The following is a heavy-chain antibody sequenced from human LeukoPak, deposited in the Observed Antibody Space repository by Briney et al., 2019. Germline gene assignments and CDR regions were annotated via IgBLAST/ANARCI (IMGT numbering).Heavy chain of an antibody. CDR3: ARAVGYCSSTSCYAPQHDAFDI. CDR1: GGSISSGGYY. D-gene: IGHD2-2*01. CDR2: IYYSGST. J-gene: IGHJ3*02. Sequence: SETLSLTCTVSGGSISSGGYYWSWVRQHPGKGLEWIGYIYYSGSTYYNPSLKSRVTISVDTSKNQFSLKLSSVTAADTAVYYCARAVGYCSSTSCYAPQHDAFDIWGQGTMVTVSS. V-gene: IGHV4-31*03.